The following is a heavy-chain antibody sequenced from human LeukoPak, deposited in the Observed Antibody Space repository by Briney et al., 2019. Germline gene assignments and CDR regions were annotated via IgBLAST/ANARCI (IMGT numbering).Heavy chain of an antibody. J-gene: IGHJ4*02. Sequence: GGSLRLSCVASGFIFRDYAMSWVRQIPAGGLEWVSSLRGDGETFYTDSVKGRFTLSRDHSRNTVYLQLSNLRVEDTAVYCCAKASWVSSADVVLWGQGTLVTVS. CDR3: AKASWVSSADVVL. V-gene: IGHV3-23*01. CDR2: LRGDGET. CDR1: GFIFRDYA. D-gene: IGHD2-15*01.